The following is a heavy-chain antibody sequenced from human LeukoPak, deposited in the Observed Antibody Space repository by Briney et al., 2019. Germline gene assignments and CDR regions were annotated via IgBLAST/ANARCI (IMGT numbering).Heavy chain of an antibody. D-gene: IGHD3-10*01. V-gene: IGHV3-20*04. Sequence: PGGSLRLSCAASGFIFDDYGMTWVRQAPGKGLEWVSGIDWNGGRTGYADSVEGRFTISRDNAKNSLYLQMNSLRAEDTALYYCARAQTMLRGFYDAFDIWGQGTMVTVSS. CDR3: ARAQTMLRGFYDAFDI. J-gene: IGHJ3*02. CDR1: GFIFDDYG. CDR2: IDWNGGRT.